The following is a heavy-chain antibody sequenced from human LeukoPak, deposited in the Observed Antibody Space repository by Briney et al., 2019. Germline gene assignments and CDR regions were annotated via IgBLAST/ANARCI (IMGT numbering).Heavy chain of an antibody. V-gene: IGHV3-21*04. CDR2: ISSSSSYI. J-gene: IGHJ3*02. CDR1: GFTFSSYS. CDR3: AKDTLTGVRAFDI. Sequence: GGSLRLSCAASGFTFSSYSMNWVRQAPGKGLEWVSSISSSSSYIYYADSVKGRFTISRDNAKNSLYLQMNSLRAEDTAVYYCAKDTLTGVRAFDIWGQGTMVTVSS. D-gene: IGHD7-27*01.